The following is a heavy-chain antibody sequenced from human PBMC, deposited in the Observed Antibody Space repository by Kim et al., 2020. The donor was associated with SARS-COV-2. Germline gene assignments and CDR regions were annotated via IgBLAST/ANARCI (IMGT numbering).Heavy chain of an antibody. J-gene: IGHJ3*02. D-gene: IGHD3-10*01. CDR2: ISYDGSNK. CDR3: AAQRSRAFDI. Sequence: GGSLRLSCAASGFTFSSYAMHWVRQAPGKGLEWVAVISYDGSNKYYADSVKGRFTISRDNSKNTLYLQMNSLRAEDTAVYYCAAQRSRAFDIWGQGTMVTVSS. V-gene: IGHV3-30-3*01. CDR1: GFTFSSYA.